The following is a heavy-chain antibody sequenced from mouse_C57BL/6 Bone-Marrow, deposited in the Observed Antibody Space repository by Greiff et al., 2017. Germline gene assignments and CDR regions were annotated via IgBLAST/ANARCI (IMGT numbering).Heavy chain of an antibody. CDR2: IRLKSDNYAT. D-gene: IGHD1-1*01. J-gene: IGHJ2*01. V-gene: IGHV6-3*01. CDR3: TITTVVAGGY. Sequence: EVKLEESGGGLVQPGGSMKLSCVASGFTFSNYWMNWVRQSPEKGLEWVAQIRLKSDNYATHYAESVKGRFTISRDDSKSSVYLQMNNLRAEDTGIYYCTITTVVAGGYWGQGTTLTVSS. CDR1: GFTFSNYW.